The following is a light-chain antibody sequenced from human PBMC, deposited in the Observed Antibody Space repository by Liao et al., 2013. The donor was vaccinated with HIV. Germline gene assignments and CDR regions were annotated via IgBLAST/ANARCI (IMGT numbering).Light chain of an antibody. CDR1: NLGDKY. Sequence: SYELTQPPSVSVSPGQTASITCSGENLGDKYASWYQKKAGQSPVLVIYQNAKRPSGIPERFSGSNSGNTATLTISGTQAMDEADYYCQAWDSSTPSVVFGGGTSLTVL. CDR2: QNA. J-gene: IGLJ2*01. V-gene: IGLV3-1*01. CDR3: QAWDSSTPSVV.